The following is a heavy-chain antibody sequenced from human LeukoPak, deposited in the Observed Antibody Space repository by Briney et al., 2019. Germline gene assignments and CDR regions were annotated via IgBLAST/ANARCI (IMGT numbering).Heavy chain of an antibody. CDR2: IYYSGST. D-gene: IGHD3-10*01. J-gene: IGHJ4*02. Sequence: SETQSLTCTVSGGSISTYYWSWIRQPPGKGLEWIGYIYYSGSTNYNPSLKTRVTISVDTSKNQFSLKLSSVTAADAAVYYCARDRRGESFDYWGQGTLVTVSS. CDR3: ARDRRGESFDY. CDR1: GGSISTYY. V-gene: IGHV4-59*01.